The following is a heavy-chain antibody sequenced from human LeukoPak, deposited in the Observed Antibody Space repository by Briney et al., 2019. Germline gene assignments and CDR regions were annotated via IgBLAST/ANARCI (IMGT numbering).Heavy chain of an antibody. D-gene: IGHD6-19*01. CDR2: IYYSGST. CDR3: ARAIAVAGYYFDY. V-gene: IGHV4-59*01. Sequence: KPSETLSLTCTVSGGSISSYYWNCIRQPPGKGLEWIGYIYYSGSTNYNPSLKSRVTISVDTSKNQFSLKLSSVTAADTAVYYCARAIAVAGYYFDYWGQGTLVTVSS. CDR1: GGSISSYY. J-gene: IGHJ4*02.